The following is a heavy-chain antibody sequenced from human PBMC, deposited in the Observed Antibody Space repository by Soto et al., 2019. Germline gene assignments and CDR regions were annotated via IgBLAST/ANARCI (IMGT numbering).Heavy chain of an antibody. CDR1: GFRFNDYY. J-gene: IGHJ4*02. CDR2: ISSGSSTI. V-gene: IGHV3-11*01. Sequence: QVQLVESGGGLVKPGGSLRLSCAAAGFRFNDYYMTWIRQAPGKGLEWVSYISSGSSTIYYARSVKGRVTISRDNAKKLLYLQMNSQRAEDTAVYYCATSSGALDASFPYYFDYWGQGTLVSVSS. D-gene: IGHD6-25*01. CDR3: ATSSGALDASFPYYFDY.